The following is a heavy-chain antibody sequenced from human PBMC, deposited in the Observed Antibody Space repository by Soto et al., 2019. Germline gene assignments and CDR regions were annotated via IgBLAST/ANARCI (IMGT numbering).Heavy chain of an antibody. J-gene: IGHJ5*02. CDR2: IYYSGST. D-gene: IGHD4-4*01. V-gene: IGHV4-59*08. Sequence: SETLSLTCTVSGGSISSYYWSWIRQPPGKGLEWIGYIYYSGSTNYNPSLKSRVTISVDTSKNQFSLKLSSVTAADTAVYYCARRDSNNWFDPLGQGTLVTVSS. CDR1: GGSISSYY. CDR3: ARRDSNNWFDP.